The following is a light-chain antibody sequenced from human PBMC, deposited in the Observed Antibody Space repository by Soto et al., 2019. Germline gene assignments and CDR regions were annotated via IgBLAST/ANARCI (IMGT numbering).Light chain of an antibody. CDR3: QHYYSHPPT. CDR1: QGIGTN. CDR2: GAS. J-gene: IGKJ1*01. V-gene: IGKV1-8*01. Sequence: AIRMTQSPSSFSASTGDRVTITCRASQGIGTNLAWYQRKPGRAPKLLISGASTLQIGVPSRFSGSGSGTEFTLTINYLQSEDFAIYYFQHYYSHPPTFGQGTNVEIK.